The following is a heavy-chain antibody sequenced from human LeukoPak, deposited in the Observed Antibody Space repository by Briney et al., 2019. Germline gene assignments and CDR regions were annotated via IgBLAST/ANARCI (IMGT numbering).Heavy chain of an antibody. CDR3: ARGFGSGREYYFDY. D-gene: IGHD3-10*01. J-gene: IGHJ4*02. CDR1: GGSFSGYY. CDR2: INHSGST. V-gene: IGHV4-34*01. Sequence: PSETLSLTCAVYGGSFSGYYWSWIRQPPGKGPEWIGEINHSGSTNYNPSLKSRVTISVDTSKNQFSLKLSSVTAADTAVYYCARGFGSGREYYFDYWGQGTLVTVSS.